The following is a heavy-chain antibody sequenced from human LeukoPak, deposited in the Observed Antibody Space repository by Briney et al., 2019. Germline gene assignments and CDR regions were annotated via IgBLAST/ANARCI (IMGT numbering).Heavy chain of an antibody. CDR2: IKRDGSEE. CDR3: TRDER. Sequence: GGPLRLSSAAPGITINGYWRGWVRYPPAKGLEWVANIKRDGSEENYVDSVRGRFTSRTDSAKNSLDLQMNSLRAEDMAVYYCTRDERWGQGTLVTVSS. CDR1: GITINGYW. V-gene: IGHV3-7*01. J-gene: IGHJ4*02.